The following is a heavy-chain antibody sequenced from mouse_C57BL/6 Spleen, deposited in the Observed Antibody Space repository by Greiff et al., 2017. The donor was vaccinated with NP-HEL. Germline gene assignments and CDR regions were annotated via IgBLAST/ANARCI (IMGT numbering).Heavy chain of an antibody. CDR2: IHPNSGST. Sequence: VQLQQPGAELVKPGASVKLSCKASGYTFTSYWMHWVKQRPGQGLEWIGMIHPNSGSTNYNEKFKSKATLTVDKSSSTAYMQLSSLTSEDSAVYYCARSVDGYYGFAYWGQGTLVTVSA. CDR3: ARSVDGYYGFAY. V-gene: IGHV1-64*01. J-gene: IGHJ3*01. D-gene: IGHD2-3*01. CDR1: GYTFTSYW.